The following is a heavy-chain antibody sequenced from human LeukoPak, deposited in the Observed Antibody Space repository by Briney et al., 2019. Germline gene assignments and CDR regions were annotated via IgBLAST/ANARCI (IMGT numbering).Heavy chain of an antibody. J-gene: IGHJ4*02. D-gene: IGHD3-10*01. CDR1: GGSISSGGYS. Sequence: SETLSLTCAVSGGSISSGGYSWSWIRQPPGKGLEWIGYIYHSGSTYYNPSLKGRVTISVDRSKNQFSLKLSSVTAADTAVYYCARVYGSGPVQTYYFDYWGQGTLVTVSS. V-gene: IGHV4-30-2*01. CDR3: ARVYGSGPVQTYYFDY. CDR2: IYHSGST.